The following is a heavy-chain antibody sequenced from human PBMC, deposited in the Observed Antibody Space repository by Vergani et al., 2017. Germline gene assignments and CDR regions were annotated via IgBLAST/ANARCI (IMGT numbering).Heavy chain of an antibody. CDR1: GEPIRSGSHY. CDR2: IHTGGST. CDR3: ARSRPYCTSGSCPAI. D-gene: IGHD2-15*01. J-gene: IGHJ4*02. Sequence: QVKLQESGRGLLKPSQTLSLTCTVSGEPIRSGSHYWSWTRQPAGKGQEWIGHIHTGGSTDLNPSFKSRVSISVDTPKSQFSLKLNSVTVADTAVYYCARSRPYCTSGSCPAIWGQGTLVTVSS. V-gene: IGHV4-61*02.